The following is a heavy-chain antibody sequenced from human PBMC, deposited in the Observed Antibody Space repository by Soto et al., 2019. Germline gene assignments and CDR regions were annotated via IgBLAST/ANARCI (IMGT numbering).Heavy chain of an antibody. CDR3: ARDRRGYCSGGSCYPLVYYYYGMDV. CDR2: IYYSGST. D-gene: IGHD2-15*01. J-gene: IGHJ6*02. V-gene: IGHV4-31*03. CDR1: GGSISSGGYY. Sequence: SETLSLTCTVSGGSISSGGYYWSWIRQHPGKGLEWIGYIYYSGSTYYNPSLKSRVTISVDTSKNQFSLKLSSVTAADTAVYYCARDRRGYCSGGSCYPLVYYYYGMDVWGRGTTVTVSS.